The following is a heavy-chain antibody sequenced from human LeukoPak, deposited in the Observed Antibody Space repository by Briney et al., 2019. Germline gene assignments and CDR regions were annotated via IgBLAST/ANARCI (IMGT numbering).Heavy chain of an antibody. J-gene: IGHJ4*02. V-gene: IGHV2-5*02. CDR1: GFSLPTSGVG. CDR2: IYWDDDK. CDR3: AHRRYDLFDY. Sequence: SGPTLVNPTQPLTLTCTFSGFSLPTSGVGVGWIRQPPGKALEWLALIYWDDDKRFSPSLKSRLTLTKDTSKNQVVLTMVNMGPVDTATYYCAHRRYDLFDYWGQGILVTVSS. D-gene: IGHD5-12*01.